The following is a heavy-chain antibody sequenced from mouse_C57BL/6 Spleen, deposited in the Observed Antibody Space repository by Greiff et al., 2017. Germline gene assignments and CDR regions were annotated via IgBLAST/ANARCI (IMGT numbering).Heavy chain of an antibody. CDR2: ISDGGSYT. J-gene: IGHJ3*01. D-gene: IGHD1-1*01. Sequence: EVQLVESGGGLVKPGGSLKLSCAASGFTFSSYAMSWVRQTPEKRLEWVATISDGGSYTYYPDNVKGRFTISRDNAKNNLYLQMSHLKSEDTAMYYCARGYYGGFAYWGQGTLVTVSA. V-gene: IGHV5-4*01. CDR1: GFTFSSYA. CDR3: ARGYYGGFAY.